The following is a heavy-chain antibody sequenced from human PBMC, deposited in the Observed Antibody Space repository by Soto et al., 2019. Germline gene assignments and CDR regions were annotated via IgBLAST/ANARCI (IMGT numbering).Heavy chain of an antibody. D-gene: IGHD5-18*01. CDR2: IYYSGST. Sequence: QVQLQESGPGLVKPSETLSLTCTVSGDSVSSGSYYWSWIRQPPGKGLECIGYIYYSGSTNYNPSRKGRVSISVDTSKNQFSLKLSSVTAVDTAVYYCARGGGGTASFDSWGQGTLVTVSS. V-gene: IGHV4-61*01. CDR3: ARGGGGTASFDS. CDR1: GDSVSSGSYY. J-gene: IGHJ4*02.